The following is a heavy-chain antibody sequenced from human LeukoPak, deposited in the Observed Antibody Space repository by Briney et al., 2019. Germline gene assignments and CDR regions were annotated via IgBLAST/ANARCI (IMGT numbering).Heavy chain of an antibody. D-gene: IGHD3-10*01. CDR1: GYTFTDYW. J-gene: IGHJ4*02. Sequence: GASVKVSCKPSGYTFTDYWIHWVPQAPGQGLEWMGWINPNSGDTNYAQNFPGRVTMTRDTSISTAYMELSRLTSGDTAVYYCATPFTRYGYWGRGTLVTVSS. V-gene: IGHV1-2*02. CDR3: ATPFTRYGY. CDR2: INPNSGDT.